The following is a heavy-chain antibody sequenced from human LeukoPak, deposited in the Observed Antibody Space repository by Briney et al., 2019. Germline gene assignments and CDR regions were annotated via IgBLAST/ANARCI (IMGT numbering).Heavy chain of an antibody. D-gene: IGHD1-1*01. CDR3: ARGNWNDASFDY. Sequence: PSETLSLTCTVSGGSISSYYWSWIRQPPGKGLEWIGYIYYSGSTNYNPSLKSRVTISVDTSKNQFSLKLSSVTAADTAVYYCARGNWNDASFDYWGQGTLVTVSS. J-gene: IGHJ4*02. V-gene: IGHV4-59*12. CDR2: IYYSGST. CDR1: GGSISSYY.